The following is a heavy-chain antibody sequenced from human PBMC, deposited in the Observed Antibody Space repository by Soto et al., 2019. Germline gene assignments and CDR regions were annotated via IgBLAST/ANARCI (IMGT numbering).Heavy chain of an antibody. CDR3: ARQGMAAAGCDGGGGYYYYYGMDV. J-gene: IGHJ6*02. Sequence: SETLSLTCTVSGGSISSSSYYWGWIRQPPGKGLEWIGSIYYSGSTYYNPSLKSRVTISVDTSKNQFSLKLSSVTAADAAVYYCARQGMAAAGCDGGGGYYYYYGMDVWGQGTTVTVSS. V-gene: IGHV4-39*01. CDR1: GGSISSSSYY. CDR2: IYYSGST. D-gene: IGHD6-13*01.